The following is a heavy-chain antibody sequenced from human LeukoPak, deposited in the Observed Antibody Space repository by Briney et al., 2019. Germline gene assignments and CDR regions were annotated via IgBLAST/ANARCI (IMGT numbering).Heavy chain of an antibody. D-gene: IGHD2-2*01. Sequence: PGGSLRLCCAASGFTFSSYTMNWVRQAPGKGLEWVSSIISSGSYIYYADSVKGRFTISRDNAKNSLYLQMNSLRAEDTAVYYCARDFGGYCSSSNCYLGHLDYWGQGTLVTVSS. CDR2: IISSGSYI. CDR1: GFTFSSYT. CDR3: ARDFGGYCSSSNCYLGHLDY. J-gene: IGHJ4*02. V-gene: IGHV3-21*03.